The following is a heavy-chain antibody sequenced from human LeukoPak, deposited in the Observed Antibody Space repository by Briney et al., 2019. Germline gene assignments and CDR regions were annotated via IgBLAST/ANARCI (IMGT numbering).Heavy chain of an antibody. Sequence: PGGSLRLSRAGSGFALKSYSLSWVRQAPGKGLEWVSSISSTSAYIYYADSVKGRFTISRDNVDNVVYLQMNSLGAEDTAVYYCARVAVSGPTGWFDSWGQGTLVIVSS. V-gene: IGHV3-21*01. CDR1: GFALKSYS. CDR3: ARVAVSGPTGWFDS. D-gene: IGHD2-8*02. CDR2: ISSTSAYI. J-gene: IGHJ5*01.